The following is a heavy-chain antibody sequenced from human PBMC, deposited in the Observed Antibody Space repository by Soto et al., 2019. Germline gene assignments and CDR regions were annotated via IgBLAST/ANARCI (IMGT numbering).Heavy chain of an antibody. J-gene: IGHJ4*02. V-gene: IGHV4-34*01. CDR1: CGSFSGYY. CDR2: INHSGST. CDR3: ARATEYCSSTSCYVGVVDY. D-gene: IGHD2-2*01. Sequence: QVQLQQWGAGLLKPSETLSLTCSVYCGSFSGYYWSWIRQPPGKGLEWFGEINHSGSTNYNPSLKSRVTISVDTSKVQFSLKLSSVTAADTAVYYCARATEYCSSTSCYVGVVDYWGQGTLVTVSS.